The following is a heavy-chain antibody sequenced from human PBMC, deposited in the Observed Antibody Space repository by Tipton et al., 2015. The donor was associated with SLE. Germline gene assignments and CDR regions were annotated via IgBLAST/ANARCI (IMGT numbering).Heavy chain of an antibody. Sequence: TLSLTCTVSGGSISSYYWSWVRQPPGKGLEWIGYIYDSGSTKYNPSLKSRVTISVDTSKNQLSLKLSSVTAADTAVYYCARVFRKDVVVVPAYYYYYYMDVWGKGTTVIVSS. CDR1: GGSISSYY. CDR2: IYDSGST. CDR3: ARVFRKDVVVVPAYYYYYYMDV. V-gene: IGHV4-59*01. D-gene: IGHD2-2*01. J-gene: IGHJ6*03.